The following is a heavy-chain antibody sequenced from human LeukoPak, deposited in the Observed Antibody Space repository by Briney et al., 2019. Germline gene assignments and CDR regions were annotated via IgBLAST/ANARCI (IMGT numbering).Heavy chain of an antibody. Sequence: GGSLRLSCSASGFTVSSNYMSWVRQAPGKGLEWVSATYTGGDTYYADSVKGRFTIARDNCKNSLNLQMSSLRAEDTAVYYCTRKVGAFDIWGQGTMVSVSS. CDR1: GFTVSSNY. D-gene: IGHD1-26*01. CDR3: TRKVGAFDI. V-gene: IGHV3-66*01. CDR2: TYTGGDT. J-gene: IGHJ3*02.